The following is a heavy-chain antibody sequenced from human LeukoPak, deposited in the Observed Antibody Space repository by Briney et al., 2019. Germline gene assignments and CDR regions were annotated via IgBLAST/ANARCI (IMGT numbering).Heavy chain of an antibody. J-gene: IGHJ4*02. CDR3: ARVSGGYGSGSYYNWRPVEY. V-gene: IGHV4-34*01. CDR1: GGSFSGYY. D-gene: IGHD3-10*01. CDR2: INHSGST. Sequence: PSETLSLTCAVYGGSFSGYYWSWIRQPPGEGLEWIGEINHSGSTNYNPSLKSRVTISVDTSKNQFSLKLSSVTAADTAVYYCARVSGGYGSGSYYNWRPVEYWGQGTLVTVSS.